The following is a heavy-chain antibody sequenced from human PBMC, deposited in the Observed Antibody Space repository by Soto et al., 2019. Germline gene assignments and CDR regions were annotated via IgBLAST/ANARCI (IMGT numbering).Heavy chain of an antibody. D-gene: IGHD2-8*02. CDR1: GYIFSSSY. CDR3: ARERGTGRNFDF. CDR2: INPSGGGA. Sequence: ASVKVSCKASGYIFSSSYMHWVRQAPGQGLEWTGVINPSGGGASYAQKFQGRVTMTRDTSTNTVYMELNSLRSDDTAVYYCARERGTGRNFDFWGQGTLVTVSS. J-gene: IGHJ4*02. V-gene: IGHV1-46*01.